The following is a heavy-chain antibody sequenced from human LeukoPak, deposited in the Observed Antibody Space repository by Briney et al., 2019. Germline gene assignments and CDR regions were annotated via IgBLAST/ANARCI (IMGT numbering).Heavy chain of an antibody. CDR2: ISSSSGYI. CDR1: GFTFSSYS. Sequence: GGSLRLFCAASGFTFSSYSMNWVRQAPGKGLEWVSSISSSSGYIYYADSVKGRFTISRDNAKNSLYLQMNSMRAEDTAVYYCARGYGLWGQGTLVTVSS. J-gene: IGHJ4*02. D-gene: IGHD3-16*01. CDR3: ARGYGL. V-gene: IGHV3-21*01.